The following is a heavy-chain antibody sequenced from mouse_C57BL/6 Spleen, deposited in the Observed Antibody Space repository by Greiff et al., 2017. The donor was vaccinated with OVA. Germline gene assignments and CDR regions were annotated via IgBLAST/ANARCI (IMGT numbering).Heavy chain of an antibody. Sequence: QVQLKQPGAELVKPGASVKVSCKASGYTFTSYWMHWVKQRPGQGLEWIGRIHPSDSDTNYNQKFKGKATLTVDKSSSTAYMQLSSLTSEDSAVYYCAPAYYSNEGFAYWGQGTLVTVSA. J-gene: IGHJ3*01. CDR1: GYTFTSYW. V-gene: IGHV1-74*01. CDR2: IHPSDSDT. CDR3: APAYYSNEGFAY. D-gene: IGHD2-5*01.